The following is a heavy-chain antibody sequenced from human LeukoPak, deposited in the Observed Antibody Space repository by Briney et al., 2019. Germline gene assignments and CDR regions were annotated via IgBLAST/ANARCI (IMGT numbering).Heavy chain of an antibody. CDR1: GFSFSAYW. Sequence: GGSLRLSCAASGFSFSAYWMTWVRQAPGTGLEWVANINPAGSETYYVDPVKGRFSISRDNAKNLVYLQMNSLRAEDTAVYHCARFGYVAAVNVWGQGTPVTVSS. CDR2: INPAGSET. V-gene: IGHV3-7*01. D-gene: IGHD2-15*01. CDR3: ARFGYVAAVNV. J-gene: IGHJ4*02.